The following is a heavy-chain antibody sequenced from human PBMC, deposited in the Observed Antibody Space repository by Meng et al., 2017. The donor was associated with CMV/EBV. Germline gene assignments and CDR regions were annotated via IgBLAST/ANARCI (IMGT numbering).Heavy chain of an antibody. J-gene: IGHJ6*02. CDR2: IYYSGST. Sequence: SETLSLTCTVSGGSVSSGSYYWSWIRQPPGKGLEWIGYIYYSGSTNYNPSLKSGVTISVDTSKNQFSLKLSSVTAADTAVYYCARDRGYSSSWRRGYYGMDVWGQGTTVTVSS. CDR1: GGSVSSGSYY. V-gene: IGHV4-61*01. CDR3: ARDRGYSSSWRRGYYGMDV. D-gene: IGHD6-13*01.